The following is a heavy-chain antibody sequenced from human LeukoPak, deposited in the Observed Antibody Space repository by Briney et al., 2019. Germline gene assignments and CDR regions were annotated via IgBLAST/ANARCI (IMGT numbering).Heavy chain of an antibody. D-gene: IGHD2-2*01. CDR2: IIPILGIA. CDR1: GGTFSSYV. J-gene: IGHJ5*02. V-gene: IGHV1-69*04. Sequence: SVKVSCKASGGTFSSYVISWVRQAPGHGLEWMGRIIPILGIANYAQKFQGRVTITAHKSTSTAYMELSSLRSEDPAVYYCARGEDCSSTSCYAWFDPWGQGTLVTVSS. CDR3: ARGEDCSSTSCYAWFDP.